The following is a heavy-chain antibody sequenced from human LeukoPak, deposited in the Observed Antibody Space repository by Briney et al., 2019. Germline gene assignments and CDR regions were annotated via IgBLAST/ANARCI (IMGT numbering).Heavy chain of an antibody. J-gene: IGHJ4*02. CDR2: IIPIFGTA. CDR3: ARTYSSGWTPSD. CDR1: GGTFSSYA. D-gene: IGHD6-25*01. V-gene: IGHV1-69*05. Sequence: GASVKVSCKASGGTFSSYAISWVRQAPGQGLEWMGGIIPIFGTANYAQKFQGRVTITTDESTSTAYMELSSLRSEDTAVYYCARTYSSGWTPSDWGQGTLVTVSS.